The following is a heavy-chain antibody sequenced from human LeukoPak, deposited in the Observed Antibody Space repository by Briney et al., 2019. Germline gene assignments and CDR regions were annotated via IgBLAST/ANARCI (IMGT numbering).Heavy chain of an antibody. CDR3: ASGLGATTYYYYYYMDV. Sequence: ASVKVSCKASGYTFTNYGISWVRQAPGQGLEWMGWISGYNGHTHYAQKVQDRVTMTTDTSTSTVFMELRTLRSDDTAVYYCASGLGATTYYYYYYMDVWGKGTTVTVSS. CDR1: GYTFTNYG. V-gene: IGHV1-18*01. J-gene: IGHJ6*03. CDR2: ISGYNGHT. D-gene: IGHD5-12*01.